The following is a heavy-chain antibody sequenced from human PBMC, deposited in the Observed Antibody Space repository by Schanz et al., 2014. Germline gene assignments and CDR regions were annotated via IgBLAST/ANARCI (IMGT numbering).Heavy chain of an antibody. CDR2: ISGTTTYT. V-gene: IGHV3-11*05. Sequence: QVQLVESGGGVVQPGRSLRLSCAASGFTFSSYWMSWVRQAPGKGLEWVSYISGTTTYTNYADSVKGRFTISRDNAKNSLYLQMNSLRAEDTAVYYCAREQIMAAAGLVDYWGHGTLVTVSS. D-gene: IGHD6-13*01. CDR1: GFTFSSYW. J-gene: IGHJ4*01. CDR3: AREQIMAAAGLVDY.